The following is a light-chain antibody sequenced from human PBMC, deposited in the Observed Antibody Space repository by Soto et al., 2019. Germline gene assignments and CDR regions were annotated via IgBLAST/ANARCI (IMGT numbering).Light chain of an antibody. CDR3: QQYNTYTYN. CDR2: DAS. CDR1: QSISSW. V-gene: IGKV1-5*01. J-gene: IGKJ2*01. Sequence: DIQMTQSPSTLSASVGDRVTITCRASQSISSWLAWYQQKPGKAPKLLIHDASSLESGVPSRFSGSGSGTEFTLTISGLQPDDFATYYCQQYNTYTYNFGQGTKVDIK.